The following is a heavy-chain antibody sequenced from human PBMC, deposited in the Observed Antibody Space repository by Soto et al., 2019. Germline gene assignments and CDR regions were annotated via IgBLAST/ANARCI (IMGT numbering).Heavy chain of an antibody. Sequence: QVQLQESGPGLVKPSQTLSLTCTVSGGSISIGGYYWSWIRQHPGKGLEWIGYIYYSGSTYYNPSLKSRVTLSVDTSKKQFSLKLSSVTAADTAVYYCASDRLGYFCSSTSCSTGGWFDPWGQGTLVPVSS. CDR3: ASDRLGYFCSSTSCSTGGWFDP. V-gene: IGHV4-31*03. CDR2: IYYSGST. CDR1: GGSISIGGYY. D-gene: IGHD2-2*01. J-gene: IGHJ5*02.